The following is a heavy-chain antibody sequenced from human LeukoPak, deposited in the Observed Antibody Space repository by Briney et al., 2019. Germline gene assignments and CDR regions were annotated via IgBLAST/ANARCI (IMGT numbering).Heavy chain of an antibody. D-gene: IGHD3-9*01. CDR3: ARTILTGYYIDY. J-gene: IGHJ4*02. V-gene: IGHV4-39*01. CDR1: GGFITSSFY. CDR2: IYYSGST. Sequence: PSETLSLTCTVSGGFITSSFYWSWIRQPPGKGLEWIGSIYYSGSTYYNPSLKSRVTISVDTSKNQFSLKLSSVTAADTAVYYCARTILTGYYIDYWGQGTLVTVSS.